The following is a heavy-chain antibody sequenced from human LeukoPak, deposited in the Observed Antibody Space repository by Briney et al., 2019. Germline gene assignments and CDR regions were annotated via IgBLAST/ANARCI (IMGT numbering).Heavy chain of an antibody. V-gene: IGHV4-4*07. Sequence: SETLSLTCTVSGGSISSYYWSWIRQPAGKGLEWIGRIYTSGSTNYNPSLKSRVTMSVDTSKNQFSLKLSSVTAADTAVYYCARTQWLDSKYAFDIWGQGTMVTVSS. J-gene: IGHJ3*02. CDR2: IYTSGST. CDR3: ARTQWLDSKYAFDI. D-gene: IGHD6-19*01. CDR1: GGSISSYY.